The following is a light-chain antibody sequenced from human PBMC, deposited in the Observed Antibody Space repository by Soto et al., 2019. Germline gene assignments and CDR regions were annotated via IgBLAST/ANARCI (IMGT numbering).Light chain of an antibody. CDR2: GAS. V-gene: IGKV3D-15*01. CDR1: QSVSSN. Sequence: ELLMAQSPATLSVSPGEGATLSCRASQSVSSNLAWYQQKPGQAPRLLIYGASSRATGIPDRFSGSGSGTDFTLTISSLQAEDVAVYYCHQYYSTPPWTXGQGTKVDIK. J-gene: IGKJ1*01. CDR3: HQYYSTPPWT.